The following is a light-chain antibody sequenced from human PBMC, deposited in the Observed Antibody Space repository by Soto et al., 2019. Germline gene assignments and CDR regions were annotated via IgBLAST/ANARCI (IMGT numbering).Light chain of an antibody. J-gene: IGLJ2*01. CDR3: SSYSSSNTLV. Sequence: QSALTQPASVSGSPGQSITISCTGPSSDVGGYNYVSWYQQHPGKAPKLMIYDVSNRPSGVSNRFSGSKSGNTASLTISGLQAEDEADYYCSSYSSSNTLVVGGGTKLTVL. V-gene: IGLV2-14*01. CDR2: DVS. CDR1: SSDVGGYNY.